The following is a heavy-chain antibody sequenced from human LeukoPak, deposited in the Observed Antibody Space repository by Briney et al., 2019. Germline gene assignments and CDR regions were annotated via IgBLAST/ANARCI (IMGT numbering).Heavy chain of an antibody. V-gene: IGHV1-18*01. CDR1: GYSFVLYG. D-gene: IGHD1-1*01. CDR2: ISGSTGDT. Sequence: ASVKVSCKASGYSFVLYGISWVRQAPGEGPEWMGWISGSTGDTNYAQKFQGRVTMTADTSTSTAYMELRSLRSDDTAVYYCARAANWHDDDWFDPWGQGTLVTVSS. CDR3: ARAANWHDDDWFDP. J-gene: IGHJ5*02.